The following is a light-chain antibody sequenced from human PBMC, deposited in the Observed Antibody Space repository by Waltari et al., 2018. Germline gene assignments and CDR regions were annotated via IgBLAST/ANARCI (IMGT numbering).Light chain of an antibody. Sequence: EVVLTQSPDTLSVSPGERATLSCRTSLSVNSHLAWYQHKPGQAPRLLMYGASTRPTGIPARFSGSESGTEFTLTITSLQSEDFAVYYCQQYNNWPLTFGGGTKVEI. V-gene: IGKV3-15*01. CDR2: GAS. CDR3: QQYNNWPLT. CDR1: LSVNSH. J-gene: IGKJ4*01.